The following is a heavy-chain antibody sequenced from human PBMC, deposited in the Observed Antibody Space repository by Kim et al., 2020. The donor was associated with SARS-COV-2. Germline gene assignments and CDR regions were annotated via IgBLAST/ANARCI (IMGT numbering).Heavy chain of an antibody. CDR2: ISAYNGNT. CDR1: GYTFTSYG. J-gene: IGHJ6*02. Sequence: ASVKVSCKASGYTFTSYGISWVRQAPGQGLEWMGWISAYNGNTNYAQKLQGRVTMTTDTSTSTAYMELRSLRSDDTAVYYCAREEWNDYGDYNYDYYYGMDIWGQGTTVTVSS. CDR3: AREEWNDYGDYNYDYYYGMDI. D-gene: IGHD4-17*01. V-gene: IGHV1-18*01.